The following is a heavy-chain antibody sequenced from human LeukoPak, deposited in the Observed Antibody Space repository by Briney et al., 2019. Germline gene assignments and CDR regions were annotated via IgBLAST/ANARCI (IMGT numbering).Heavy chain of an antibody. J-gene: IGHJ4*02. CDR2: INPNSGGT. CDR1: GYTFTGYY. Sequence: GASVKVSCRASGYTFTGYYMHWVRQAPGQGLEWMGWINPNSGGTNYAQKFLGRVTMTRDTSISTAYMELSSLRSEDTAMYYCASSLIVGATKFDYWGQGTLVTVSS. CDR3: ASSLIVGATKFDY. D-gene: IGHD1-26*01. V-gene: IGHV1-2*02.